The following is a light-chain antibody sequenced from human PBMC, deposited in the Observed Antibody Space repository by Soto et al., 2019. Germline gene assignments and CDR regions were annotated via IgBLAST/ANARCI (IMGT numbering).Light chain of an antibody. Sequence: SYELTQPPSVSVAPGKTASITCGGNNIGSKSVHWYQQKPGQAPVLVIYYDSDRPSGIPERFSGSNSGNTATLTISRVEAGDEADYYCKVWDSSSDHPHVVFGGGTKLTVL. CDR3: KVWDSSSDHPHVV. J-gene: IGLJ2*01. CDR2: YDS. V-gene: IGLV3-21*04. CDR1: NIGSKS.